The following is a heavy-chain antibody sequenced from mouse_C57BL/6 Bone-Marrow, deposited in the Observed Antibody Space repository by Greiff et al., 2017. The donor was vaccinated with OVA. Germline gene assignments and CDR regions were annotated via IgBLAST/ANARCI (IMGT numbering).Heavy chain of an antibody. D-gene: IGHD2-5*01. CDR2: ILPGSGNT. CDR1: GYTFTGYW. CDR3: ARGSYSNYNAMDY. J-gene: IGHJ4*01. V-gene: IGHV1-9*01. Sequence: VQLQQSGAELMKPGASVKLSCKATGYTFTGYWIEWVKQRPGHGLEWIGEILPGSGNTYYNEKFKGKATLTADKSSSTAYMELRSLTSEDSAVYFCARGSYSNYNAMDYWGQGTSVTVSS.